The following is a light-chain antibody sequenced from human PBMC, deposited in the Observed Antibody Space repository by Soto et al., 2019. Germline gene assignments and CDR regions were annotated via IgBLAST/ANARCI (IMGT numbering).Light chain of an antibody. V-gene: IGKV1-39*01. CDR3: QQSYNTPWT. CDR2: AAS. Sequence: DIQMTQSPSSLSASVGDRVTITCRASQSINNYLNWYQQKPGKAPKLLIYAASNLQSGVPSRFSGSGSGAYFTLTVSSLQLEYFANYFCQQSYNTPWTFGQGTRVEIK. J-gene: IGKJ1*01. CDR1: QSINNY.